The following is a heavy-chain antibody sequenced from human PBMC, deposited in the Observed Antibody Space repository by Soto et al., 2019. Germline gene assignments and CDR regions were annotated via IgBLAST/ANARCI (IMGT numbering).Heavy chain of an antibody. V-gene: IGHV1-18*01. D-gene: IGHD3-10*01. J-gene: IGHJ6*03. Sequence: ASVKVSCKASGYTFTSYGISWVRQAPGQGLEWMGWISAYNGNTNYAQKLQGRVTMTTDTSTSTAYMELRSLRSDDTAVYYCARDRVRPGGTWFGELFGHGDCYYMDVWGKGTTVTVSS. CDR2: ISAYNGNT. CDR1: GYTFTSYG. CDR3: ARDRVRPGGTWFGELFGHGDCYYMDV.